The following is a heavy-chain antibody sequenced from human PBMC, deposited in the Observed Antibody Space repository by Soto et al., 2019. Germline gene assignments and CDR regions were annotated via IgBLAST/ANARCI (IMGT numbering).Heavy chain of an antibody. Sequence: QVQLVQSGTEVKRPGASVRLACKAAGYRFSSYAIHWMRQAPGQRLEWMGWINAGNGATKYSLKVQGRVIIIKDTSSRTAYMQIDSLNTEDTAVYYCASPHEFWNSYYDYWGQGTLVTVTS. J-gene: IGHJ4*02. D-gene: IGHD3-3*01. CDR3: ASPHEFWNSYYDY. CDR2: INAGNGAT. CDR1: GYRFSSYA. V-gene: IGHV1-3*01.